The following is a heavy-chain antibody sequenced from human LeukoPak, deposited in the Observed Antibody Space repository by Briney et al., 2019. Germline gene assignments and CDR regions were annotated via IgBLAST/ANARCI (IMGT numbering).Heavy chain of an antibody. Sequence: GGSLRLSCAASGFTFSNYGIHWVRQAPGKGLEWVAVISYDGSNKYYADSVKGRFTISRDNSKNTLYLQMNSLKTEDTAVYYCTSHYDFWSGSSPSFDYWGQGTLVTVSS. V-gene: IGHV3-30*03. J-gene: IGHJ4*02. CDR1: GFTFSNYG. CDR3: TSHYDFWSGSSPSFDY. CDR2: ISYDGSNK. D-gene: IGHD3-3*01.